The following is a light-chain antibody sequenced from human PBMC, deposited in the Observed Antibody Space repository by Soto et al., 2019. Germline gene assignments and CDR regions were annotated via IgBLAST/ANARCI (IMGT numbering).Light chain of an antibody. CDR1: SADLGGYNY. J-gene: IGLJ2*01. CDR2: EFT. CDR3: GSFTATNPGL. Sequence: HSVLTQPPSASGSPGQSVTISCTGISADLGGYNYVSWYQQHPGKAPRLIIYEFTKRPSGVPDRFSGSNSANTASLTVSGPQAEDEAYYYCGSFTATNPGLFGRGTKVTVL. V-gene: IGLV2-8*01.